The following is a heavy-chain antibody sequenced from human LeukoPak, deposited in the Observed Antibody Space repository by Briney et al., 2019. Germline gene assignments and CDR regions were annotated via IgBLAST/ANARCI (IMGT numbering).Heavy chain of an antibody. D-gene: IGHD2-15*01. CDR3: ERGEGGPYNWFDP. V-gene: IGHV4-34*01. Sequence: PSETLSLTCAVYGGSFSGYYWSWIRQPPGKGLECMGEINHSGSTNYNPSLKSRVTISVDTSKNQSSLKLRSVTAANTAVYYCERGEGGPYNWFDPWGQGTLVTVSS. CDR1: GGSFSGYY. CDR2: INHSGST. J-gene: IGHJ5*02.